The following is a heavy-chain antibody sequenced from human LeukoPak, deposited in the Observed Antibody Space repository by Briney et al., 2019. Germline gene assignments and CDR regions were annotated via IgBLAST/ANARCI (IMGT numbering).Heavy chain of an antibody. Sequence: GGSLRLSCAASGFTSSSYWMTWVRQAPGKGLEWVANVKPDGSEKYYVDSVKGRFTISRDNAKNSLYLQMNSLRAEDTAVYYCARLGDYYWGQGTLVTVSS. D-gene: IGHD5-24*01. V-gene: IGHV3-7*05. CDR2: VKPDGSEK. CDR1: GFTSSSYW. CDR3: ARLGDYY. J-gene: IGHJ4*02.